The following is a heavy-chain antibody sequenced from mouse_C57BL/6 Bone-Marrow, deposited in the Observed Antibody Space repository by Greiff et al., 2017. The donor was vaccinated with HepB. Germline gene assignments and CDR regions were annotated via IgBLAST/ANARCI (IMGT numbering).Heavy chain of an antibody. CDR1: GYTFTSYT. Sequence: QVQLQQSGAELARPGASVKMSCKASGYTFTSYTMHWVKQRPGQGLEWIGYINPSSGYTKYNQKFKDKATLTADKSSSTAYMQLSSLTSEDSAVYYCTPTGPSFAYWGQGTLVTVSA. D-gene: IGHD4-1*02. CDR3: TPTGPSFAY. J-gene: IGHJ3*01. CDR2: INPSSGYT. V-gene: IGHV1-4*01.